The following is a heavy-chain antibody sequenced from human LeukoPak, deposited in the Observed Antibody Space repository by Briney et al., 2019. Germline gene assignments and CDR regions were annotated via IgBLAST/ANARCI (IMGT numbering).Heavy chain of an antibody. J-gene: IGHJ4*02. V-gene: IGHV1-8*01. Sequence: ASVKVSRKTSGYTFTSYDINWVRQATGQGLEWMGWMNPNNGNTDYAQKFQGRVTMTSNTSIRTAYMELSSLKSEDTAVYYCVRSPRDSNLDYWGQGTLVTVSS. CDR3: VRSPRDSNLDY. CDR1: GYTFTSYD. CDR2: MNPNNGNT. D-gene: IGHD2-15*01.